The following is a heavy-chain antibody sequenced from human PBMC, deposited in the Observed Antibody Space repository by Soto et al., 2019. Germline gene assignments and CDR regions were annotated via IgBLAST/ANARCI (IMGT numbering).Heavy chain of an antibody. CDR1: GYTFSSYS. CDR3: ARGAVDQPLLAVF. D-gene: IGHD1-26*01. Sequence: QVQLVQSGTEVKKPGSSVKVSCKASGYTFSSYSISWVRQAPGQGLEWMVRVVPVLGISNYAQRFQGRVTITADRSTSTAYLELNSLTSEDTAVYFCARGAVDQPLLAVFWGQGTLVAVSS. J-gene: IGHJ4*02. V-gene: IGHV1-69*02. CDR2: VVPVLGIS.